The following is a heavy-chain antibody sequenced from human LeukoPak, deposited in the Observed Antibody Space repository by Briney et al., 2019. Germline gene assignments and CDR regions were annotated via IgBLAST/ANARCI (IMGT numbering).Heavy chain of an antibody. CDR3: AKQLGYCSDGSCYFPY. CDR1: GFTFSSYA. CDR2: ISGSGGST. Sequence: GGSLRLSCAASGFTFSSYAMSWVRQAPGKGLEWVSGISGSGGSTYYADSVQGRFTISRDNSKSTLCLQMNSLRAEDTAVYYCAKQLGYCSDGSCYFPYWGQGTLVTVSS. J-gene: IGHJ4*02. D-gene: IGHD2-15*01. V-gene: IGHV3-23*01.